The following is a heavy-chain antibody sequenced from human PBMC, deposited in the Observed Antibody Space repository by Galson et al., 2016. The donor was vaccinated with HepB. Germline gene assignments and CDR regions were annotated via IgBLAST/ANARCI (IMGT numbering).Heavy chain of an antibody. CDR1: GYTFTDYF. Sequence: SCKASGYTFTDYFIHWVRQAPGQGLVWMGRINPNTGVTNLAQKFQGRVTMTRDTAISTAYMELSRLTSDDMAVYYCARDLDFWSGYHGYWGQGAVVTVTS. CDR2: INPNTGVT. D-gene: IGHD3-3*01. CDR3: ARDLDFWSGYHGY. J-gene: IGHJ4*02. V-gene: IGHV1-2*06.